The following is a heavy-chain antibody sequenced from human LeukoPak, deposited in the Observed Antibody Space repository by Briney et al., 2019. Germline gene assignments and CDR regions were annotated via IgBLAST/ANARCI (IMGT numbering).Heavy chain of an antibody. CDR3: ARGGYSYGYRYWFDP. V-gene: IGHV1-18*01. Sequence: ASVKVSCKASGYTFTSYGISWVRQAPGQGLEWMGWISAYNGNTNYAQKLQGRVTMTTDTSTSTAYMELSRLRSDDTAVYYCARGGYSYGYRYWFDPWGQGTLVTVSS. D-gene: IGHD5-18*01. CDR2: ISAYNGNT. J-gene: IGHJ5*02. CDR1: GYTFTSYG.